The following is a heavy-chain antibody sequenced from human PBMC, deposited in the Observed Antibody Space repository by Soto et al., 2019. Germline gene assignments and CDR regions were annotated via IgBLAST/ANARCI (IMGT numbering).Heavy chain of an antibody. CDR1: GGSISTVDYF. D-gene: IGHD2-15*01. J-gene: IGHJ5*01. Sequence: SETLSLTCSVSGGSISTVDYFWAWIRQPPGQALEYIGYIYKSATTYYNPSFESRVAISLDTSKSQFSLNVTSVTAADTAVYFCARGRYCLTGRCFPNWFDSWGQGTLVTVSS. V-gene: IGHV4-30-4*01. CDR2: IYKSATT. CDR3: ARGRYCLTGRCFPNWFDS.